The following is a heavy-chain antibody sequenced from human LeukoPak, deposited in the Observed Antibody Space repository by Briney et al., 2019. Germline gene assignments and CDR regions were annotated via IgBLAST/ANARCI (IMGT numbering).Heavy chain of an antibody. CDR1: GFTFSSYA. J-gene: IGHJ4*02. CDR3: ARDVFLGYCSSTSCYTGGR. D-gene: IGHD2-2*02. CDR2: ISGSGGST. V-gene: IGHV3-23*01. Sequence: GGSLRLSCAASGFTFSSYAMSWVRQAPGKGLEWVSAISGSGGSTYYADSVKGRFTISRDNAKNSLYLQMNSLRAEDTAVYYCARDVFLGYCSSTSCYTGGRWGQGTLVTVSS.